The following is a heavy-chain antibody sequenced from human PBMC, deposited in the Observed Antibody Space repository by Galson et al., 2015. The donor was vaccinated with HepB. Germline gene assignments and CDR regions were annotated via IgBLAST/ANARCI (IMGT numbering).Heavy chain of an antibody. D-gene: IGHD4-17*01. V-gene: IGHV4-34*01. CDR3: ARVVPTVTTNYYYGMDV. CDR2: INHSGST. J-gene: IGHJ6*02. Sequence: GYYWTWIRQPPGKGLEWIGEINHSGSTNYNPSLKSRVSISVDTSKNQFSLKLTSVTAADTAVYYCARVVPTVTTNYYYGMDVWGQGTTVTVSS. CDR1: GYY.